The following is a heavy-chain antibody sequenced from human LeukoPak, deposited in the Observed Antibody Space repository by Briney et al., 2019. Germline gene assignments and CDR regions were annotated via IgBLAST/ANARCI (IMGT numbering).Heavy chain of an antibody. CDR3: AKGSGSGWYGWFDP. V-gene: IGHV3-23*01. J-gene: IGHJ5*02. Sequence: GGSLRLSCAASGFTFSSYWMSWVRQAPGKGLEWVSCIDASGVNTYYADSVKGRFTISRDNSNNTLYLQMNSLRAEDTAVYYCAKGSGSGWYGWFDPWGQGTLVTVSS. CDR1: GFTFSSYW. CDR2: IDASGVNT. D-gene: IGHD6-19*01.